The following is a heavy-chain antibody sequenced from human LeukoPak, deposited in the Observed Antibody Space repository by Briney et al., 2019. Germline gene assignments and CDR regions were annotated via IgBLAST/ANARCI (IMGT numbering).Heavy chain of an antibody. D-gene: IGHD3-22*01. CDR1: GGSFSGYY. Sequence: SETLSLTCAVYGGSFSGYYWSWIRQPPGKGLEWIGEINHSGSTNYNPSLKSRVTISVDTSKNQFSLKLGSVTAADTAVYYCARRAVRYYDSSGYYGNWFDPWGQGTLVTVSS. CDR2: INHSGST. CDR3: ARRAVRYYDSSGYYGNWFDP. V-gene: IGHV4-34*01. J-gene: IGHJ5*02.